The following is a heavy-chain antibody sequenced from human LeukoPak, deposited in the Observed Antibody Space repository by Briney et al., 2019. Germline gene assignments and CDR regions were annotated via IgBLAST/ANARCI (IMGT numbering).Heavy chain of an antibody. D-gene: IGHD2-2*01. CDR2: IIPIFGTA. CDR3: ARGYCSSTSCHYWYFDL. Sequence: SVEVSCKASGGTFSSYAISWVRQAPGQGLEWMGGIIPIFGTANYAQKFQGRVTITADESTSTAYMELSSLRSEDTAVYYCARGYCSSTSCHYWYFDLWGCGTLVTVSS. CDR1: GGTFSSYA. J-gene: IGHJ2*01. V-gene: IGHV1-69*13.